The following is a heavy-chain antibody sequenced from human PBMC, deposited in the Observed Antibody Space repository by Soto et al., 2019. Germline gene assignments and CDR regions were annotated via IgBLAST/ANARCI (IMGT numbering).Heavy chain of an antibody. CDR1: GGSISSYY. V-gene: IGHV4-59*01. CDR3: ARLNYGSGSYTNWFDP. CDR2: IYYSGST. Sequence: SETLSLTCTVSGGSISSYYWSWIRQPPGKGLEWIGYIYYSGSTNYNPSLKSRVTISVDTSKNQFSLKLSSVTAADTAVYYWARLNYGSGSYTNWFDPWGQGTLVTVSS. J-gene: IGHJ5*02. D-gene: IGHD3-10*01.